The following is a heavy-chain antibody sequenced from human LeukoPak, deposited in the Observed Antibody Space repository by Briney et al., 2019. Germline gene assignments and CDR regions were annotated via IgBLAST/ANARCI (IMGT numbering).Heavy chain of an antibody. Sequence: AASVKVSCKASGYTFTDYYIHWVRQAPGQGLEWMAWMNPNSGGTSYAQKFQGRVTLTRDTSISTAYMELSRLRFDDTAVYYCARNKEGKSLDNWGQGTLVTVSS. CDR2: MNPNSGGT. J-gene: IGHJ4*02. CDR1: GYTFTDYY. V-gene: IGHV1-2*02. CDR3: ARNKEGKSLDN.